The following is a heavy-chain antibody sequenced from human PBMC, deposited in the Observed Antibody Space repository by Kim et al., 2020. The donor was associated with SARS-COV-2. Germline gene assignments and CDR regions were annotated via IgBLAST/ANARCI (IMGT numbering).Heavy chain of an antibody. Sequence: GGSLRLSCAASGFTFSSYAMHCVRQAPGKGLEWVAVISYDGSNEYYADSVKGRFTISRDNSKSTLYLQMNSLRAEDTAVYYCTRRPFDSLGQGTLVTVSS. CDR1: GFTFSSYA. CDR3: TRRPFDS. J-gene: IGHJ4*02. CDR2: ISYDGSNE. V-gene: IGHV3-30*04.